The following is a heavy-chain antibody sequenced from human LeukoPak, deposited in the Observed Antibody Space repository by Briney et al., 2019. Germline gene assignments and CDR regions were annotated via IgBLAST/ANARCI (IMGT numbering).Heavy chain of an antibody. J-gene: IGHJ3*02. CDR1: GFTFSSYA. CDR3: ARDWYEAGTDAFDI. Sequence: QPGGSLRLSCAASGFTFSSYAMSWVRQAPGKGLEWVSAISGSGGSTYYADSVKGRFTISRDNAKNSLYLQMNSLRDEDTAVYYCARDWYEAGTDAFDIWGQGTMVTVSS. CDR2: ISGSGGST. V-gene: IGHV3-23*01. D-gene: IGHD6-13*01.